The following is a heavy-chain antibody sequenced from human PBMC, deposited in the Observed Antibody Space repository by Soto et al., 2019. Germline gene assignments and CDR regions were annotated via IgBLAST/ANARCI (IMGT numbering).Heavy chain of an antibody. J-gene: IGHJ6*02. Sequence: SETLSLTCTVSGGSISSGGYYWSWIRQHPGKGLEWIGYIYYSGSTYYNPSLKSRVTISVDTSKNQFSLKLSSVTAADTAVYYCARDRYAMVRGVDYYYYGMDVWGQGTTVTVSS. V-gene: IGHV4-31*03. CDR3: ARDRYAMVRGVDYYYYGMDV. CDR2: IYYSGST. CDR1: GGSISSGGYY. D-gene: IGHD3-10*01.